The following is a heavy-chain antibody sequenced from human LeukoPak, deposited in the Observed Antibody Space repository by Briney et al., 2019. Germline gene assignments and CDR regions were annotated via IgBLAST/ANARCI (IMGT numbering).Heavy chain of an antibody. CDR2: VYSSGVG. Sequence: SETLSLTCTVSGGSISSGDSYWSWIRQPAGQGLEWLGRVYSSGVGNYNPSLTSRVTMSVDTSKNRFSLKLTSLTAADTAVYYCAREEFLHEIDSSGYFVYWGQGTLVTVSS. V-gene: IGHV4-61*02. CDR3: AREEFLHEIDSSGYFVY. CDR1: GGSISSGDSY. D-gene: IGHD3-22*01. J-gene: IGHJ4*02.